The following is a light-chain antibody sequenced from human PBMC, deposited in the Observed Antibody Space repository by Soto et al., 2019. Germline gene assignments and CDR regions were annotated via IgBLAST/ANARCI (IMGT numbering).Light chain of an antibody. J-gene: IGLJ2*01. CDR1: SSNIGAGYD. V-gene: IGLV1-40*01. CDR2: GNS. Sequence: QSVLTQPPSVSGAPGQRVTISCTGSSSNIGAGYDVHWYQQHPGTAPKLLIYGNSNRPSGVPDRFSGSKSGTSASLAITGLQAEDEADYYCQSYDSSLSGSDVVFGGGTKVTVL. CDR3: QSYDSSLSGSDVV.